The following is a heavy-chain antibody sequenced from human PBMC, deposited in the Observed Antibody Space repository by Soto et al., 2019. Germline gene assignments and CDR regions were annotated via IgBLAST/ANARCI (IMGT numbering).Heavy chain of an antibody. J-gene: IGHJ6*03. V-gene: IGHV4-59*01. CDR1: GGSISSYY. CDR3: GRAVVGVTTLGYYYYMDV. D-gene: IGHD4-17*01. CDR2: IYYSGST. Sequence: SETLSLTCTVSGGSISSYYWSWIRQPPGKGLEWIGYIYYSGSTNYNPSLKSRVTISVDTSKNQFSLKLSSVTAADTAVYYCGRAVVGVTTLGYYYYMDVWGKGTTVTVSS.